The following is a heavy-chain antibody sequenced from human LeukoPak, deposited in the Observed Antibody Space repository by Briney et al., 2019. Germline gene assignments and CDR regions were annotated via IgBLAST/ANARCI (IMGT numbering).Heavy chain of an antibody. CDR1: GFTFSSYG. D-gene: IGHD1-7*01. CDR2: ISGDGGST. V-gene: IGHV3-43*02. Sequence: PGGSLRLSCAASGFTFSSYGMHWVRQAPGKGLEWVSLISGDGGSTYYADSVKGRFTISRDNSKNSLYLQMNSLRTEDTALYYCAKGSVNYEYYWGQGTLVTVSS. CDR3: AKGSVNYEYY. J-gene: IGHJ4*02.